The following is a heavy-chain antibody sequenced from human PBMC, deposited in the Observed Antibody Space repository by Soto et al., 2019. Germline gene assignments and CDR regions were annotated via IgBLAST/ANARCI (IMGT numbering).Heavy chain of an antibody. Sequence: SETLSLTCTVSGGSISSGDYYWSWIRQPPGKGLEWIGYIYYSGSTYYNPSLKSRGIISVDTSKHQLSLKLSSVTAADSALYYCASTYSSGWLTTGNCAYWGHGTLVTVSS. J-gene: IGHJ4*01. CDR1: GGSISSGDYY. V-gene: IGHV4-30-4*01. CDR3: ASTYSSGWLTTGNCAY. D-gene: IGHD6-19*01. CDR2: IYYSGST.